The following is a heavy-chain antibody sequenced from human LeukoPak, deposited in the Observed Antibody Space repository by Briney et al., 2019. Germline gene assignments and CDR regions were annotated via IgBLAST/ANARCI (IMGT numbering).Heavy chain of an antibody. CDR3: GTTEHDSGDY. D-gene: IGHD6-25*01. CDR2: VYPSGST. J-gene: IGHJ4*02. Sequence: SETLSLTCAVSGDSISNSNWWTWIRQPPGKGLEWIGEVYPSGSTNYSPSLKSRVTISVDKSKNQFSLTLSSVTAGDTAVYFCGTTEHDSGDYWGQGTLVTVSS. CDR1: GDSISNSNW. V-gene: IGHV4-4*02.